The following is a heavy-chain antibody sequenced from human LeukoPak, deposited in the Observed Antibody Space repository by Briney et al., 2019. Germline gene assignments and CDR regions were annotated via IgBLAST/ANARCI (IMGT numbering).Heavy chain of an antibody. J-gene: IGHJ4*02. CDR1: GGSISSYY. V-gene: IGHV4-59*08. D-gene: IGHD3-16*02. CDR3: ARLRDYVWGSYRFVFDY. CDR2: IYYSGST. Sequence: SETLSLTCTVSGGSISSYYWSWIRQPPGKGLEWIGYIYYSGSTNYNPSLKSRVTISVDTSKNQFSLKLSSVTAADTAVYYCARLRDYVWGSYRFVFDYWGQGTLVTVSS.